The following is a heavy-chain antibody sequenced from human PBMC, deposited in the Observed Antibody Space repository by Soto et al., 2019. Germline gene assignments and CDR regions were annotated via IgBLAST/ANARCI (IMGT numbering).Heavy chain of an antibody. Sequence: GGSLRLSCAASGFTFSSYAMSWVRQAPGKGLEWVSAISGSGGSTYYADSVKGRFTISRDNSKNTPYLQMNSLRSDDTAVYYCARSPPFRTAVAGTRPPGCDYWGQGTLVTVSS. CDR1: GFTFSSYA. CDR3: ARSPPFRTAVAGTRPPGCDY. V-gene: IGHV3-23*01. D-gene: IGHD6-19*01. J-gene: IGHJ4*02. CDR2: ISGSGGST.